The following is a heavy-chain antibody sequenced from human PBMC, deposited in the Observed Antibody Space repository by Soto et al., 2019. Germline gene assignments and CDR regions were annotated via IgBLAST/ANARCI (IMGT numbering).Heavy chain of an antibody. V-gene: IGHV3-23*01. CDR2: ITATGDRT. D-gene: IGHD3-22*01. J-gene: IGHJ4*02. CDR3: ATMNGYFEY. Sequence: SLRLSCADSGFRFSSYSMSWVRQAPGKGLEWVAAITATGDRTYYADSVTGRFTISRDNSKKTHYLQMTSLRAEDTAMYYCATMNGYFEYWGQG. CDR1: GFRFSSYS.